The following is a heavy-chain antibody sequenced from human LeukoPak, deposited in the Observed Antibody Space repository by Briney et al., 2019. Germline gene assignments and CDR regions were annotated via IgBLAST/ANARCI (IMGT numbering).Heavy chain of an antibody. CDR1: GFTFSSYA. Sequence: PGGSLRLSCAASGFTFSSYAMSWVRQAPGKGPEWVSAISGSGGSTYYADSVKGRFTISRDNSKNTLYLQMNSLRAEDTAVYYCAKDIVVVVAATFDYWGQGTLVTVSS. D-gene: IGHD2-15*01. CDR3: AKDIVVVVAATFDY. CDR2: ISGSGGST. J-gene: IGHJ4*02. V-gene: IGHV3-23*01.